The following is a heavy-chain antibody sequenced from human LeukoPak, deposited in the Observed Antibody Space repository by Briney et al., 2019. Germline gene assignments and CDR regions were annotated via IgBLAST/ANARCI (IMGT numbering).Heavy chain of an antibody. V-gene: IGHV3-23*01. CDR1: GLTFSSYG. CDR3: AKNPPLASRVVVIFFDY. CDR2: ISGSGGST. J-gene: IGHJ4*02. D-gene: IGHD3-22*01. Sequence: GGSLRLSCAASGLTFSSYGMSWVRQAPGKGLEWVSAISGSGGSTFYADSVKGRFTISRDNSKNTLYLQMNSPRAEDTAVYYCAKNPPLASRVVVIFFDYWGQGTLVTVSS.